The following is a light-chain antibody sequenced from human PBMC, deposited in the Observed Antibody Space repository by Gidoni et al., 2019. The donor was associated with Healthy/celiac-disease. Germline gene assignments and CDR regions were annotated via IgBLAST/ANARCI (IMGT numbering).Light chain of an antibody. J-gene: IGKJ2*01. CDR2: DAS. CDR1: QYISNY. CDR3: QQYDNLPMYT. V-gene: IGKV1-33*01. Sequence: IQITPSPSSLSASVGDRVTITCQAIQYISNYLNWYQQKPGNAPKHLIYDASNLETGGPSRFSGSGSGTDFTFTISSLQPEDIATYYCQQYDNLPMYTFXQXTKLEIK.